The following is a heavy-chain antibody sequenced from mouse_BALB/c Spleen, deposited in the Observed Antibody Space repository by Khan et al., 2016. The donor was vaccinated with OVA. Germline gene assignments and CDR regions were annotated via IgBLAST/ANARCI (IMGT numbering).Heavy chain of an antibody. Sequence: EVELVESGGGLVQPGGSLKLSCAASGFTFNSYTMSWVRQTPEKRLEWVAFISNGGGNTYYQDTVKGRFTISRDNAKNTLYLPMSSLKSEDTAMYYCARPSSTEYDYAMDYWGQGTLVTVSS. CDR1: GFTFNSYT. CDR2: ISNGGGNT. CDR3: ARPSSTEYDYAMDY. D-gene: IGHD2-10*02. V-gene: IGHV5-12-2*01. J-gene: IGHJ4*01.